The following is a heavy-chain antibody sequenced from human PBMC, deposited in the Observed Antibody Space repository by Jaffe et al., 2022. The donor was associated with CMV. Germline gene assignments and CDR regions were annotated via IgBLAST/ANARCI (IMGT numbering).Heavy chain of an antibody. Sequence: QVQLVQSGAEVKKPGASVKVSCKASGYTFTSYGISWVRQAPGQGLEWMGWISAYNGNTNYAQKLQGRVTMTTDTSTSTAYMELRSLRSDDTAVYYCARDPRDSGSYSYYYYGMDVWGQGTTVTVSS. CDR2: ISAYNGNT. V-gene: IGHV1-18*01. CDR3: ARDPRDSGSYSYYYYGMDV. CDR1: GYTFTSYG. D-gene: IGHD1-26*01. J-gene: IGHJ6*02.